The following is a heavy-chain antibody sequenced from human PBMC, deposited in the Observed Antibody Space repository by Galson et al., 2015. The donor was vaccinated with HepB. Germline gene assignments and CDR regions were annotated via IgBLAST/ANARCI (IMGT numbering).Heavy chain of an antibody. D-gene: IGHD2-21*02. CDR1: GFTFSSYS. Sequence: SLRLSCAASGFTFSSYSMNWVRQAPGKGLEWVSSISSSSSYIYYADSVKGRFTISRDNAKNSLYLQMNSLRAEDTAVYYCARVPSGIHPNWFDPWGQGTLVTVSS. CDR3: ARVPSGIHPNWFDP. V-gene: IGHV3-21*01. J-gene: IGHJ5*02. CDR2: ISSSSSYI.